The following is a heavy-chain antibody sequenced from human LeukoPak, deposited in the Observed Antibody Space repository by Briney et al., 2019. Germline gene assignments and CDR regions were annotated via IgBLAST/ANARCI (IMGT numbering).Heavy chain of an antibody. D-gene: IGHD3-16*01. Sequence: ASVKVSCKASGYTFTSYGISWVRQAPGQGLEWMGWINPKNGGTNYAPNFQGRVTLTRYTSISTGYMELSRLTSDDTAVYYCARTRGDQTYMAYLDYWGQGTLVTVSS. CDR2: INPKNGGT. CDR3: ARTRGDQTYMAYLDY. J-gene: IGHJ4*02. V-gene: IGHV1-2*02. CDR1: GYTFTSYG.